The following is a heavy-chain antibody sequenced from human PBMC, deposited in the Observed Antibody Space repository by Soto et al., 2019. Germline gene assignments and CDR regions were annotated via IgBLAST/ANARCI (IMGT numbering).Heavy chain of an antibody. CDR3: ARGVGYCSGGSCYLDS. V-gene: IGHV3-48*01. CDR2: ISSSSTTI. D-gene: IGHD2-15*01. J-gene: IGHJ4*02. CDR1: GFTFSSYN. Sequence: EVQLVESGGGLVQPGGSLRFSCAASGFTFSSYNMNWVRQAPGKGLEWVSYISSSSTTIHYGDSVKGRFTISRDNAKNSLYLQMNSLRAEDTAVYYCARGVGYCSGGSCYLDSWGQGTLVTVSS.